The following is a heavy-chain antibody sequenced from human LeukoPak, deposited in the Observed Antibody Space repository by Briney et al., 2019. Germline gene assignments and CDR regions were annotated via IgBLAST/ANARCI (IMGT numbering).Heavy chain of an antibody. D-gene: IGHD2-15*01. Sequence: ASVKVSCKASGYTFTGYYIHWVRQAPGQGLEWMGWINPNSGGTNYAQKFQGRVTTTRDTSMSTAYMELGGLRSDDTAVYYCSRDSGYCSGGSCWYFDFWGQGTLVTVSA. CDR1: GYTFTGYY. CDR3: SRDSGYCSGGSCWYFDF. J-gene: IGHJ4*02. V-gene: IGHV1-2*02. CDR2: INPNSGGT.